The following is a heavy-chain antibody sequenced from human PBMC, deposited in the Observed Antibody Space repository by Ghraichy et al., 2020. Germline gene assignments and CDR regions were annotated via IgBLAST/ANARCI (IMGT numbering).Heavy chain of an antibody. D-gene: IGHD5-18*01. J-gene: IGHJ4*02. V-gene: IGHV1-2*02. CDR1: GYSFTAYY. CDR2: INPKRGAT. CDR3: ARGDRNSYGSFDY. Sequence: ASVKVSCKPSGYSFTAYYIHWVRQAPGQGLEWMGWINPKRGATSYAQKFQGRVTMTSDTSISTAYMEVSRLRSDDTAVFYCARGDRNSYGSFDYWGQGTLLTVSS.